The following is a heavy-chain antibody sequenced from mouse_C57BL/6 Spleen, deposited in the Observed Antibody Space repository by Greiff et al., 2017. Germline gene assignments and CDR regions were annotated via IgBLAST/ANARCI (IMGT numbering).Heavy chain of an antibody. V-gene: IGHV5-9*01. D-gene: IGHD1-1*01. CDR3: ARQDCSSTYAMDY. J-gene: IGHJ4*01. Sequence: EVMLVESGGGLVQPGGSLKLSCAASGFTFSSYTMSWVRQTPEKRLEWVATISGGGGNTYSPDSVNRRFTISSDTAKITLYLQMSMLRDEGTALYYCARQDCSSTYAMDYWGQGTLVTVS. CDR2: ISGGGGNT. CDR1: GFTFSSYT.